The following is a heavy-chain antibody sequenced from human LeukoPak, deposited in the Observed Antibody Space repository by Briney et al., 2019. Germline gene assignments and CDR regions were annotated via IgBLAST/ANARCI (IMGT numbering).Heavy chain of an antibody. CDR3: AKAGPVRLDI. J-gene: IGHJ3*02. CDR1: GFTFSSYG. V-gene: IGHV3-30*18. CDR2: ISYDGSNK. Sequence: GGSLRLSCAASGFTFSSYGMHWVRQAPGKGLEWVAVISYDGSNKYYADSVKGRFTISRDNSKNTLYLQMDSLRAEDTAVYYCAKAGPVRLDIWGQGTMVTVSS.